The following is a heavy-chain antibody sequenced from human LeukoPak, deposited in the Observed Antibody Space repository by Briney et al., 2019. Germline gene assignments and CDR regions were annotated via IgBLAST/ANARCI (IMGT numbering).Heavy chain of an antibody. CDR3: ARVDSSGYYSNDAFDI. V-gene: IGHV4-59*01. CDR2: IYYSGST. J-gene: IGHJ3*02. Sequence: PSETLSLTCTVSVGSISSYYWSWLRQPPGKGLEWIGYIYYSGSTNYNPSLKSRVTISVDTSKNQFSLKLSSVTAADTAVYYCARVDSSGYYSNDAFDIWGQGTMVTVSS. D-gene: IGHD3-22*01. CDR1: VGSISSYY.